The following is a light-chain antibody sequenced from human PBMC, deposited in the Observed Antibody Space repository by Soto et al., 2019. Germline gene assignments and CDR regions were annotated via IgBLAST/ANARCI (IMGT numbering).Light chain of an antibody. CDR3: SSYTTSNTQV. Sequence: QSALTQPASVSGSPGXSITISCTGXXXDVGTYNYVSWYQHRPGKAPKLMIYDVSYRPSGVSNRFSGSKSANTASLTISGLQAEDEADYYCSSYTTSNTQVFGGGTKLTVL. CDR1: XXDVGTYNY. J-gene: IGLJ3*02. CDR2: DVS. V-gene: IGLV2-14*01.